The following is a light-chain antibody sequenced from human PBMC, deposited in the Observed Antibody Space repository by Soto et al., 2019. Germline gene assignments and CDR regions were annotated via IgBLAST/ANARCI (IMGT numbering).Light chain of an antibody. CDR2: DVS. J-gene: IGLJ2*01. V-gene: IGLV2-14*01. CDR3: SSYTSSSHVV. Sequence: QSVLTQPASVSGSPGQSITISCTGTSSDIGGYNCVSWYQQHPGKAPKLIIYDVSNRPSGVSNRFSGSKSGNTASLTISGLQAEDEADYYCSSYTSSSHVVFGGGTKLTVL. CDR1: SSDIGGYNC.